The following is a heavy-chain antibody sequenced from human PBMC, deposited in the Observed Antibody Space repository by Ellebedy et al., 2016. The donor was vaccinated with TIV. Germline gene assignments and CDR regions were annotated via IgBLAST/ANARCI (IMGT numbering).Heavy chain of an antibody. Sequence: PGGSLRLSCAASGFTFSSYGMHWVRQAPGKGLEWVAVIWYDGSNKYYADSVKGRFTISRDNAKNSLYLQMNSLRVEDSALYCAKDSEWIGVDVWGQGTTVTVSS. J-gene: IGHJ6*02. CDR3: AKDSEWIGVDV. CDR1: GFTFSSYG. CDR2: IWYDGSNK. D-gene: IGHD3-3*01. V-gene: IGHV3-33*03.